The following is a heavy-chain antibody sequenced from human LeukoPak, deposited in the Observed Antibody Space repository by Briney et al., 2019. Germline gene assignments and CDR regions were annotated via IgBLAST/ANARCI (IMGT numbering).Heavy chain of an antibody. V-gene: IGHV4-61*02. J-gene: IGHJ4*02. Sequence: SETLSLTCTVSGGSISSGSYYWSWIRPPAGKGLEWFGRIYTSGSTNYNPSLKSRVTISVDTSKNQFSLKLSSVTAADTAVYYCARQIGPSYYYGSGSGVFFDYWGQGTLVTVSS. CDR3: ARQIGPSYYYGSGSGVFFDY. CDR1: GGSISSGSYY. CDR2: IYTSGST. D-gene: IGHD3-10*01.